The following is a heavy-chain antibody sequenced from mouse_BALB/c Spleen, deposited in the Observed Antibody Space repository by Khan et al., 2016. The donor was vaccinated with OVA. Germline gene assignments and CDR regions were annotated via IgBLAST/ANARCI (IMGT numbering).Heavy chain of an antibody. J-gene: IGHJ2*01. V-gene: IGHV1S136*01. D-gene: IGHD4-1*01. Sequence: EVQLQQSGPELVKPGASVKMSCKASGYTFTNYVLHWVKQKPGQGLEWIGYINPNNGGTKYNEKFKGKATLASDRSSITAYMELSSLTSEDSAVYYCARENWQSDYFDYWGQGTTLTLSA. CDR2: INPNNGGT. CDR1: GYTFTNYV. CDR3: ARENWQSDYFDY.